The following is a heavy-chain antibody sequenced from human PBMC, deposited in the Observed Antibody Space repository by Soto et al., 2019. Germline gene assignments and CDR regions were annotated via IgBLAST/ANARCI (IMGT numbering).Heavy chain of an antibody. V-gene: IGHV1-69*13. CDR2: IIPIFGTA. CDR1: GGTFSSYA. D-gene: IGHD3-10*01. Sequence: GASVKVSCKASGGTFSSYAISWVRQAPGQGLEWMGGIIPIFGTANYAQKFQGRATITADESTSTAYMELSSLRSEDTAVYYCARGVGNYYGSSYGMDVWGQGTTVTVSS. CDR3: ARGVGNYYGSSYGMDV. J-gene: IGHJ6*02.